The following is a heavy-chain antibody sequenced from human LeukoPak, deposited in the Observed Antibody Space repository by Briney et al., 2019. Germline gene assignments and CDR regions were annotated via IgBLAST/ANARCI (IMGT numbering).Heavy chain of an antibody. CDR1: GGSISSGGYS. Sequence: SQTLPLTCAVSGGSISSGGYSWSWIRQPPGKGLEWIGYIYHSGSTYYNPSLKSRVTISVDRSKNQFSLKLSSVTAADTAVYYCARGGDFDYWGQGTLVTVSS. J-gene: IGHJ4*02. D-gene: IGHD3-16*01. V-gene: IGHV4-30-2*01. CDR3: ARGGDFDY. CDR2: IYHSGST.